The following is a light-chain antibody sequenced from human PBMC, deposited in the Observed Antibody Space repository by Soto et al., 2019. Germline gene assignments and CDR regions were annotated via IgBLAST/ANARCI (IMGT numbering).Light chain of an antibody. J-gene: IGKJ2*01. Sequence: EIVMTQSPATLSVSPGERATLYCKASQRISSNLAWYQQKPGQPPRLLIYGASTRASGIPARFSGRGSGTECTLTMSGLQSEDFALYYCKQYNIWPPYTFGQGTKLEIK. V-gene: IGKV3-15*01. CDR3: KQYNIWPPYT. CDR2: GAS. CDR1: QRISSN.